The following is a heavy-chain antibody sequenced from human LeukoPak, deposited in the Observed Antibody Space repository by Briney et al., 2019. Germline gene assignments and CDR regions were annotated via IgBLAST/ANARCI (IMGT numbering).Heavy chain of an antibody. CDR1: GGSISSHSYY. CDR2: IYYSGST. J-gene: IGHJ5*02. CDR3: ARRYCTDGVCYLIS. Sequence: SETLSLTCTVSGGSISSHSYYWGWIRQPPGKGLEWVGSIYYSGSTYYNPSLKSRVTISVDTSKNQFSLKLSSVTAADTAVYYCARRYCTDGVCYLISWGQGTLVTVSS. V-gene: IGHV4-39*07. D-gene: IGHD2-8*01.